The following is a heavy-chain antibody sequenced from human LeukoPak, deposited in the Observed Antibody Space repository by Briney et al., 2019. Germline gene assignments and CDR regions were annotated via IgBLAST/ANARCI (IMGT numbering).Heavy chain of an antibody. J-gene: IGHJ4*02. CDR3: ATLFVATAPPDY. CDR2: ISNDGSNK. D-gene: IGHD5-18*01. V-gene: IGHV3-30-3*01. Sequence: GGSLRLSCAASGFTFSSYAMHWVRQAPGKGLEWVTLISNDGSNKYYADSVKGRFTISRDNSKNTLSLQMNSLRVEDTAVYYCATLFVATAPPDYWGQGTLVTVSS. CDR1: GFTFSSYA.